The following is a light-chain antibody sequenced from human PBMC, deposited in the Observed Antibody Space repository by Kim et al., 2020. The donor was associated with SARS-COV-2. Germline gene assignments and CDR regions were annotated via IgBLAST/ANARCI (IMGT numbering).Light chain of an antibody. Sequence: PGERATLSCMASQSVSSNFAWYQQKPGQAPRLLIYGASTRATGIPARFSCSGSGTQFTLTISSLQSEDFAVYYCQQYNNWPPWTFGQGTKVDIK. CDR1: QSVSSN. CDR2: GAS. V-gene: IGKV3-15*01. CDR3: QQYNNWPPWT. J-gene: IGKJ1*01.